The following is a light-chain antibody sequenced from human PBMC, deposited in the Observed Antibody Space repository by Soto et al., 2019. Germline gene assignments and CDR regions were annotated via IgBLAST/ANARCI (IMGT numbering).Light chain of an antibody. CDR2: DVS. V-gene: IGLV2-11*01. J-gene: IGLJ1*01. Sequence: QSALTQPRSVSGSPGQSVTISCTGTSRVVGAYNYVSWYQQHPSKAPKLMIFDVSKRPSGVPDRFSGSKSGNTASLTISGLQAEDEADYYCCSYAGSYTYVFGIETKVTVL. CDR3: CSYAGSYTYV. CDR1: SRVVGAYNY.